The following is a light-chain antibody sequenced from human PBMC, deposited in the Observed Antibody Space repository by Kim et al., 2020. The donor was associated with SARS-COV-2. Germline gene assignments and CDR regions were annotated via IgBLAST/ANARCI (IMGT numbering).Light chain of an antibody. V-gene: IGKV1-12*01. Sequence: ASVGDRVTVTCRTSQGISTWLAWYQQKPGKAPKLLIYVASSLQSGVPSRFSGSGSGTDFTLTISSLQPEDFATYYCQQSNSFPITFGQGTRLEIK. CDR3: QQSNSFPIT. J-gene: IGKJ5*01. CDR1: QGISTW. CDR2: VAS.